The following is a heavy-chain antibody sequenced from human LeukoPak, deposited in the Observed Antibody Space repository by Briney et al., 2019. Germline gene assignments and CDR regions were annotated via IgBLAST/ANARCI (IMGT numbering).Heavy chain of an antibody. CDR3: ATYFYGEYGSYYFDY. Sequence: SGTLSLTCAVSGAFITNSHWWSWARQPPGEGLEWIGEIYHSGTTNYNPSLQSRVTMSADKSKTQFSLKLSSVTAADTAVYYCATYFYGEYGSYYFDYWGQGTLVTVSS. D-gene: IGHD4-17*01. CDR2: IYHSGTT. J-gene: IGHJ4*02. V-gene: IGHV4-4*02. CDR1: GAFITNSHW.